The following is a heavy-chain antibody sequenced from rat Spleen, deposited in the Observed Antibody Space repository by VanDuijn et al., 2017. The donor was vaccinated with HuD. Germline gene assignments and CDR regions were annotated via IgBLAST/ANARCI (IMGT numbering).Heavy chain of an antibody. CDR3: ATQATVARGFAY. CDR2: ISYDGSST. J-gene: IGHJ3*01. CDR1: GFTFSDCY. V-gene: IGHV5-29*01. Sequence: EVQLVESGGGLVQPGRSLKLSCAASGFTFSDCYMAWVRQAPTKGLEWVATISYDGSSTYYRDSVKGRFTISRENAKNTLYLEMDRLRSEDTTTYYCATQATVARGFAYWGQGTLVTVSS. D-gene: IGHD1-3*01.